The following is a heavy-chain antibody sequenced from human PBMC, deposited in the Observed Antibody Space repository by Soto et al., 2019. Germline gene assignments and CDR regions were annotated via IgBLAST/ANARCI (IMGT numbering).Heavy chain of an antibody. V-gene: IGHV5-51*01. CDR3: ARHTAGEADY. D-gene: IGHD5-18*01. CDR1: GYTFTDYW. J-gene: IGHJ4*02. Sequence: GESLKISCKGSGYTFTDYWIGWVRQLPGKGLEWMGIIYPGDSDTRYSPSFQGHVTITVDKSTNTAYLQWNTLRASDTAMYYCARHTAGEADYWGQGTLVTVSS. CDR2: IYPGDSDT.